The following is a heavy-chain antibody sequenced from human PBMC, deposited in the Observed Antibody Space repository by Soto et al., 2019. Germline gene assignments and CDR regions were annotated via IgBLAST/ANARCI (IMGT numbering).Heavy chain of an antibody. J-gene: IGHJ5*02. CDR2: ISYDGTNK. V-gene: IGHV3-30-3*01. Sequence: QVQLVESGGGVVQPGRSLRLSCAASGFSFSISPMHWVRQAPGKGPEWVALISYDGTNKFYADSVKGRFTISRDNSKSRLYLQVDGVCAENAYVYYSGRDLNASGVQHWAFNYFDAWGRGTLFTVSS. D-gene: IGHD2-8*01. CDR3: GRDLNASGVQHWAFNYFDA. CDR1: GFSFSISP.